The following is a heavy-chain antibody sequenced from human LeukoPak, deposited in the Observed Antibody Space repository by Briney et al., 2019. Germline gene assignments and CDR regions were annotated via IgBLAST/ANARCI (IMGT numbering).Heavy chain of an antibody. V-gene: IGHV1-46*01. J-gene: IGHJ4*02. CDR1: GYTFTSYY. D-gene: IGHD3-22*01. Sequence: ASVKVSCKASGYTFTSYYMHWVRQAPGQGLEWMGIINPSGGSTSYAQKFQGRVTMTRDTSTSTVYMELSSLRSEDTAVYYCARDTLGYDSSGYYYGNFDYWGQGTLVTVSS. CDR2: INPSGGST. CDR3: ARDTLGYDSSGYYYGNFDY.